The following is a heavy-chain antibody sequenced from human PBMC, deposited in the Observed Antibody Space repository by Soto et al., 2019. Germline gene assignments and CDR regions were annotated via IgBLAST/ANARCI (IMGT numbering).Heavy chain of an antibody. V-gene: IGHV4-31*03. CDR3: ARDQEEAGETYFGY. D-gene: IGHD6-13*01. Sequence: QVQLQESGPGLVKPSQTLSLTCTVSGGSISSGGYYWSWIRQHPGKGLEWIGYIYYSGSTYYNPSLKSRVTISVDTSKNQFSLKLSSVTAADTAVYYCARDQEEAGETYFGYWGQGTLVTVSS. J-gene: IGHJ4*02. CDR1: GGSISSGGYY. CDR2: IYYSGST.